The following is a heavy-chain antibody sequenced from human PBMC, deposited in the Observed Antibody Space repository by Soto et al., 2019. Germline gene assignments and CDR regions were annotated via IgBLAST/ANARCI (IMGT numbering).Heavy chain of an antibody. CDR2: IDPSDSYT. J-gene: IGHJ6*02. V-gene: IGHV5-10-1*01. CDR1: GYSYW. Sequence: PGESLKISCKGSGYSYWISWVRQMPGKGLEWMGRIDPSDSYTNYSPSFQGHVTISADKSISTAYLQWSSLKASDTAMYYCARHADYYYYGMDVWGQGTTVTVSS. CDR3: ARHADYYYYGMDV.